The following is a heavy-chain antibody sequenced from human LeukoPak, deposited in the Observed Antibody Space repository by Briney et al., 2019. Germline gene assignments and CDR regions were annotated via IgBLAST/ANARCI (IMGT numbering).Heavy chain of an antibody. V-gene: IGHV4-59*01. CDR2: IYYSGST. J-gene: IGHJ4*02. D-gene: IGHD6-19*01. Sequence: SETLSLTCTVSGGSSSSYYWSWIRQIPGEGLEWIGYIYYSGSTNYNPSLKSRVTMSVDTSKNQFSLNVTSVTAADTAVYYCARLDSSGYTFDYWGREPWSPSPQ. CDR3: ARLDSSGYTFDY. CDR1: GGSSSSYY.